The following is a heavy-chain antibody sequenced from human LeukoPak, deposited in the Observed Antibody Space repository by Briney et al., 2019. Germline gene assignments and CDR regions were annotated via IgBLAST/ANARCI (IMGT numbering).Heavy chain of an antibody. J-gene: IGHJ4*02. CDR3: ARQNIAARDWFDY. D-gene: IGHD6-6*01. Sequence: ASVKVSRKASGGTFSSYAISWVRQAPGQGLEWMGGIIPIFGTANYAQKFQGRVTITTDESTSTAYMELSSLRSEDTAVYYCARQNIAARDWFDYWGQGTLVTVSS. CDR1: GGTFSSYA. CDR2: IIPIFGTA. V-gene: IGHV1-69*05.